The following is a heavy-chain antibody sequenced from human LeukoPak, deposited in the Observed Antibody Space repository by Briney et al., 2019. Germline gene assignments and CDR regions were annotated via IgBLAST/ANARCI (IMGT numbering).Heavy chain of an antibody. CDR3: ARDKRGTYYYYYYGMDV. Sequence: GASVKVSCKASGYTFTSYGISWVRQAPGQGLEWXXXXXXXNGNTNYAQKLQGRVTMTADTSTSTAYMELRSLRSDDTAVYYCARDKRGTYYYYYYGMDVWGQGTTVTVSS. CDR1: GYTFTSYG. J-gene: IGHJ6*02. CDR2: XXXXNGNT. D-gene: IGHD1-1*01. V-gene: IGHV1-18*01.